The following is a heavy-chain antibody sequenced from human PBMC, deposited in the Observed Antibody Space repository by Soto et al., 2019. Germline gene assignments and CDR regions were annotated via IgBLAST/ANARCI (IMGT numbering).Heavy chain of an antibody. CDR1: GGSFSNDY. J-gene: IGHJ4*02. CDR2: TFYTWSS. CDR3: ARTTTLENSFDY. D-gene: IGHD2-15*01. V-gene: IGHV4-59*01. Sequence: QVQLQESGPGLVSPSETLSLTCTVSGGSFSNDYWSWIRQPPGTGLEWVGYTFYTWSSSYNPSLKSRVTMSVDMSKKAFSLNLSSVTAADTALYYCARTTTLENSFDYWGQGTLVTVSA.